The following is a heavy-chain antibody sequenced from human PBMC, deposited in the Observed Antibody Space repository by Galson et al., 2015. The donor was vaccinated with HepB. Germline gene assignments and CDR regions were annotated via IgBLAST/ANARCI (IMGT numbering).Heavy chain of an antibody. CDR2: ITSDGSST. J-gene: IGHJ4*02. CDR3: AREEVGATTTFRRYFDY. CDR1: GFSFSISW. D-gene: IGHD1-26*01. Sequence: SLRLSCAASGFSFSISWLYWVRRAPGKGLVWVSRITSDGSSTSYADSVKGRFTISRDNAKNTLYLQMNSLRAEDTALYYCAREEVGATTTFRRYFDYWGQGTLVTVSS. V-gene: IGHV3-74*01.